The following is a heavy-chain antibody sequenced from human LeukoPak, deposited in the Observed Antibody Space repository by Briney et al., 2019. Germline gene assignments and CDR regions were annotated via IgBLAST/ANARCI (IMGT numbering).Heavy chain of an antibody. CDR1: GYTFTRYG. Sequence: ASVKVSCKASGYTFTRYGISWVRQAPGQGLEWMGWINPNSGGTNYAQKFQGRVTMTRDTSISTAYMELRSLRSDDTAVYYCARHYDYYGSGSYDYWGQGTLVTVSS. V-gene: IGHV1-2*02. CDR3: ARHYDYYGSGSYDY. CDR2: INPNSGGT. J-gene: IGHJ4*02. D-gene: IGHD3-10*01.